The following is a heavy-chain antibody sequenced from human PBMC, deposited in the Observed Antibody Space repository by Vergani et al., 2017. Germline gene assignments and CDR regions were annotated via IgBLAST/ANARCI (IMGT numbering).Heavy chain of an antibody. D-gene: IGHD2-15*01. J-gene: IGHJ6*02. CDR1: GFTFDDYG. V-gene: IGHV3-20*04. CDR2: INWNGGST. Sequence: DVHLVESGGGVVRPGGSLRLSCAASGFTFDDYGMSWVRQTPGKGLEWVSGINWNGGSTGYVDSVKGRFTISRDNAKNSLYLQMSSLRAEDTALYYCVRQGYCSGGICYGGGMDVWGQGP. CDR3: VRQGYCSGGICYGGGMDV.